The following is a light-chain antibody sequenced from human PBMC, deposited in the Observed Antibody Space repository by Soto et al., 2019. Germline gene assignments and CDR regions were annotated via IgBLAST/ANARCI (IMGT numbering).Light chain of an antibody. CDR2: EAT. CDR1: RSDIGASNS. J-gene: IGLJ1*01. CDR3: ISYKTDDTFV. Sequence: ALTQPASVSGSPGQSITISCAGTRSDIGASNSVSWYQHLPGRSPTLIIYEATNRPSGVPERFSGSKAGDTASLTISGLQADDESEYFCISYKTDDTFVFGGGTKVTVL. V-gene: IGLV2-14*01.